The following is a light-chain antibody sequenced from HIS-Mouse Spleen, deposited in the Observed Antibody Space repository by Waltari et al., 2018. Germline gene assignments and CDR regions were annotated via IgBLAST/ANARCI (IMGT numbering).Light chain of an antibody. CDR2: EDS. CDR3: YSTDSSGNHRV. CDR1: ALPKKY. Sequence: SYALTQPPSVSVSPGQTARITRSGDALPKKYANWYQQKSGQAPVLVIYEDSKRPSGIPERFSGSSSGTMATLTISGAQVEDEADYYCYSTDSSGNHRVFGGGTKLTVL. J-gene: IGLJ2*01. V-gene: IGLV3-10*01.